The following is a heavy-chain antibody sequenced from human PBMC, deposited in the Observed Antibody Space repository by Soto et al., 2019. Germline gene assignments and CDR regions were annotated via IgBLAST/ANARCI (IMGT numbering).Heavy chain of an antibody. CDR3: ARDRAHYYYYYGMDV. CDR1: GGSISSGDYY. Sequence: QVQLQESGPGLVKPSQTLSLTCTVSGGSISSGDYYWCWIRQPPGKGLEWIGYIYYSGSTYYNPSLKSRVTISVDTSKNQFSLKLSSVTAADTAVYYCARDRAHYYYYYGMDVWGQGTTVTVSS. V-gene: IGHV4-30-4*01. J-gene: IGHJ6*02. CDR2: IYYSGST.